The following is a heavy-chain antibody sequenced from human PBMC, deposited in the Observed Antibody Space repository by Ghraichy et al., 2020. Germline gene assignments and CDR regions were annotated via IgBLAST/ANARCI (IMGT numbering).Heavy chain of an antibody. CDR1: GGSISSSSYY. J-gene: IGHJ6*02. V-gene: IGHV4-39*01. CDR2: IYYSGST. Sequence: SETLSLTCTVSGGSISSSSYYWGWIRQPPGKGLEWIGSIYYSGSTYYNPSLKSRVTISVDTSKNQFSLKLSSVTAADTAVYYCARRYYYGSGSYRYYYYGMDVWGQGTTVTVSS. CDR3: ARRYYYGSGSYRYYYYGMDV. D-gene: IGHD3-10*01.